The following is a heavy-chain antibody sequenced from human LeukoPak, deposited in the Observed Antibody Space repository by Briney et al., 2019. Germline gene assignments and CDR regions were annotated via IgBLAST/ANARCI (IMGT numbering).Heavy chain of an antibody. CDR1: GYSISSGYY. CDR3: ARQWDSSGYYINDAFDI. CDR2: IYHSGST. D-gene: IGHD3-22*01. J-gene: IGHJ3*02. V-gene: IGHV4-38-2*01. Sequence: SETLSLTCVVSGYSISSGYYWGWIRQPPGKGLEWIGSIYHSGSTYYNPSLKSRVTISVDTSKNQFSLKLSSVTAADTAVYYCARQWDSSGYYINDAFDIWGQGTMVTVSS.